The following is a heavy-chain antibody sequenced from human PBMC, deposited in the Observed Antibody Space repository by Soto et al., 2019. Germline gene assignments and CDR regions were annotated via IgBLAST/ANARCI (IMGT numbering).Heavy chain of an antibody. CDR3: ARGERGGDSAEDY. Sequence: QVQLVQSGAEVKKPGSSVKVSCKASGGTFSSYTISWVRQAPGQELEWMGRIIPILGIANSAQKFQGRVTITADKSTSTAYMELSSLRSEDTAVYYCARGERGGDSAEDYWGQGTLVTVSS. J-gene: IGHJ4*02. V-gene: IGHV1-69*02. CDR2: IIPILGIA. CDR1: GGTFSSYT. D-gene: IGHD2-21*02.